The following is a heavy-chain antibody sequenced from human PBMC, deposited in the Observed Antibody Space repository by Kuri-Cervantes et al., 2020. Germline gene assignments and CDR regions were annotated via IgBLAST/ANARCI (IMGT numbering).Heavy chain of an antibody. CDR3: ARVQLGMSGWFDP. D-gene: IGHD7-27*01. V-gene: IGHV3-33*01. CDR2: IWYDGSNK. CDR1: GFTFSSYG. Sequence: GESLKISCAASGFTFSSYGMHWVRQAPGKGLEWVAVIWYDGSNKYYADSVKGRFTISRDNAKNSLYLQMNSLRAEDTAVYYCARVQLGMSGWFDPWGQGTLVTVSS. J-gene: IGHJ5*02.